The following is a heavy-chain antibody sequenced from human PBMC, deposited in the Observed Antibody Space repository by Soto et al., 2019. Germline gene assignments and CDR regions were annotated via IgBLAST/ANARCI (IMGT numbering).Heavy chain of an antibody. CDR2: IYHSGST. Sequence: SETLSLTCSVSGGSISSGGYSWSWIRQPPGKGLEWIGYIYHSGSTYYNPSLKSRVTISVDRSKNQFSLKLSSVTAADTAVYYCARAGPAAPFDYWGQGTLVTVSS. CDR3: ARAGPAAPFDY. J-gene: IGHJ4*02. D-gene: IGHD2-2*01. V-gene: IGHV4-30-2*01. CDR1: GGSISSGGYS.